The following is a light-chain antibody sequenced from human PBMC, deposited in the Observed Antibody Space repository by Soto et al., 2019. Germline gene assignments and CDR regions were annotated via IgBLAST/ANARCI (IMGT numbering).Light chain of an antibody. CDR1: QSVSSSY. J-gene: IGKJ5*01. CDR2: DAS. CDR3: QQYSDSIT. Sequence: EMPLTQSPGTLSLSPGERDTLSCSASQSVSSSYLAWYQQKPGQAPRLLIYDASTRATGVPSRLSGSGYGTEFTLTIRSLQPDDYATYYCQQYSDSITFGQGTRLEIK. V-gene: IGKV3-20*01.